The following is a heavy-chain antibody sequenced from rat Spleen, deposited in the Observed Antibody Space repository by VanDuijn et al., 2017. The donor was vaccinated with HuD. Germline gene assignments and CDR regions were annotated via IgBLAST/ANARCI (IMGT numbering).Heavy chain of an antibody. V-gene: IGHV5S23*01. CDR2: ISPSGGFT. Sequence: EVQLVESGGGLVQPGRSLKLSCAASGFTFSDYDMAWVRQAPTKGLEWVASISPSGGFTYYRDSVKGRFTISRDNAKSTLSLQMDSLRSEDTATYYCARRHYGYTDYFDYWGQGTLVTVSS. J-gene: IGHJ3*01. CDR1: GFTFSDYD. D-gene: IGHD1-9*01. CDR3: ARRHYGYTDYFDY.